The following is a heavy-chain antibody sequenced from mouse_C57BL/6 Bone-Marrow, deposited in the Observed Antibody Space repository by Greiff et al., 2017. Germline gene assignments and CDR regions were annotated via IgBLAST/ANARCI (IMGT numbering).Heavy chain of an antibody. Sequence: VQRVESGPELVTPGASVKLSCKASGYTFTSYDIHWVKQRPGQGLEWIGWIYPSDGSTKYNEKFTGKATLTVDTSSSTAYMELHILTSEDSAVYFCAIDDGSSYWYFDVGGTGTTVTVSS. V-gene: IGHV1-85*01. CDR2: IYPSDGST. CDR1: GYTFTSYD. J-gene: IGHJ1*03. D-gene: IGHD1-1*01. CDR3: AIDDGSSYWYFDV.